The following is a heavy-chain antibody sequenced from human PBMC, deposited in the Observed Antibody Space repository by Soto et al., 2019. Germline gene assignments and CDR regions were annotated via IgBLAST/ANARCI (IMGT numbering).Heavy chain of an antibody. D-gene: IGHD6-19*01. J-gene: IGHJ5*02. CDR2: ISSHSSTL. CDR1: GFTFSSYS. Sequence: LRLSCAASGFTFSSYSMNWVRQAPGKGLEWISYISSHSSTLYYADSVKGRFTISRDNAGNSLYLQMNSLRDEDTAVYYFVRDGSGNLYLNWFDPWGQGTLVTVSS. CDR3: VRDGSGNLYLNWFDP. V-gene: IGHV3-48*02.